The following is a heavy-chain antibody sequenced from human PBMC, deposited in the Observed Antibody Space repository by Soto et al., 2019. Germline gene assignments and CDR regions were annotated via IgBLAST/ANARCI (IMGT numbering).Heavy chain of an antibody. V-gene: IGHV3-48*02. D-gene: IGHD2-15*01. Sequence: EVQLVESGGGLIQRGGSLRLSCAASGFTFGHYSMNWVRQAPGKGPGWVSYISSDNRTINYADSVKGRFIITRDNAKKSLYLQMHSLGEEDAAVYYCAREGWPLLQRGMDVWGQGTTVTVSS. CDR3: AREGWPLLQRGMDV. CDR2: ISSDNRTI. CDR1: GFTFGHYS. J-gene: IGHJ6*02.